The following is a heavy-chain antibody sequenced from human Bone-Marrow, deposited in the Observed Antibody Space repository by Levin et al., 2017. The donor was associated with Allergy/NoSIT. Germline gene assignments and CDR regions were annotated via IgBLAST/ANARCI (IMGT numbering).Heavy chain of an antibody. CDR1: GFTVGNNY. D-gene: IGHD3-16*01. Sequence: PGGSLRLSCAASGFTVGNNYMSWVRQAPGKGLEWVSLMYSGGTTSCANSVKGRFTISRDSSKNTLYLQMDSLRVEDTAVYYCAGGPSRGYWGQGTLVPVSS. V-gene: IGHV3-53*01. CDR2: MYSGGTT. J-gene: IGHJ4*02. CDR3: AGGPSRGY.